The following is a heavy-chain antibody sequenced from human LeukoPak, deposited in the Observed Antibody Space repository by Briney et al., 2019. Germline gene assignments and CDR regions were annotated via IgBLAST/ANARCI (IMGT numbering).Heavy chain of an antibody. V-gene: IGHV4-59*01. CDR3: ARGRNLEWFDY. CDR2: IYYSVST. D-gene: IGHD3-3*01. CDR1: GDSFRSYC. Sequence: SEALSLTCTVSGDSFRSYCWSWIRQPPGKGLEWIGYIYYSVSTNYNPSLKSRVTISVDTSKNQFSLKLNSVTAADTAVYYCARGRNLEWFDYWGQGTLLTVYS. J-gene: IGHJ5*01.